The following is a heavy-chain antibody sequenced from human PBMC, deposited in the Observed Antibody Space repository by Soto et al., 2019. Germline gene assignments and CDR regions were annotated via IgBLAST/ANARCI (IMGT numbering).Heavy chain of an antibody. J-gene: IGHJ6*02. V-gene: IGHV3-23*01. CDR1: RVTFNNYA. Sequence: GWCLTLSRTASRVTFNNYAMGGARQTPGKGLEWVSVISAGGSTYYADSVKGRFTVSRANSKNTLYLQMNSLRAEDTAVYYCARDLGEDYSNYRGHSYGLDVWGQGTTVTVSS. D-gene: IGHD4-4*01. CDR3: ARDLGEDYSNYRGHSYGLDV. CDR2: ISAGGST.